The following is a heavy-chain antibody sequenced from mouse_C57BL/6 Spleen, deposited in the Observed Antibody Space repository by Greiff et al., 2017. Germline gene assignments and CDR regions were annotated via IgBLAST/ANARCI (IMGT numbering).Heavy chain of an antibody. V-gene: IGHV3-6*01. CDR3: ARGYYDYPFDY. CDR2: ISYDGSN. D-gene: IGHD2-4*01. J-gene: IGHJ2*01. Sequence: DVQLQESGPGLVKPSQSLSLTCSVTGYSITSGYYWNWIRQFPGNKLEWMGYISYDGSNNYNPSLKNRISITRDTSKNQFFLKLNSVTTEDTATYYCARGYYDYPFDYWGQGTTLTVSS. CDR1: GYSITSGYY.